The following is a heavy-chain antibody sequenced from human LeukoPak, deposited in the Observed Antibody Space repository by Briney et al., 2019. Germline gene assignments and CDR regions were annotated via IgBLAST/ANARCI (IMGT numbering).Heavy chain of an antibody. D-gene: IGHD3-10*01. V-gene: IGHV3-48*03. CDR1: GFTFSSYE. Sequence: GGSLRLSCAASGFTFSSYEMNWVRQAPGKGLEWVSYISSSGSTIYYADSVKGRFTISRDNAKNSLYLQMNSLRAEDTAVYYCARDRGLYGSGSYYFDYWGQGTLVTVSS. CDR3: ARDRGLYGSGSYYFDY. CDR2: ISSSGSTI. J-gene: IGHJ4*02.